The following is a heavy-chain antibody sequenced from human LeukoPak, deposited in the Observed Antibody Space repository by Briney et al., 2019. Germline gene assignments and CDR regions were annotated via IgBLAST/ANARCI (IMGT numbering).Heavy chain of an antibody. V-gene: IGHV4-34*01. CDR1: GGSFSGYY. CDR3: AQVIGAAAGPFYYYYYMDV. Sequence: SETLSLTCAVYGGSFSGYYWSWIRQPPGKGLEWIGEINHSGSTNYNPSLKSRVTISVDTSKNQFSLKLSSVTAADTAVYYCAQVIGAAAGPFYYYYYMDVWGKGTTVTISS. D-gene: IGHD6-13*01. CDR2: INHSGST. J-gene: IGHJ6*03.